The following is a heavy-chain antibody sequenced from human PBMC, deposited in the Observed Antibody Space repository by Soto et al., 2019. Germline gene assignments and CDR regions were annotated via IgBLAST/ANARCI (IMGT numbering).Heavy chain of an antibody. CDR1: GFTFSSYA. D-gene: IGHD3-22*01. Sequence: PGGSLRLSCAASGFTFSSYAMSWVRQAPGKGLEWVSAISGSGGSTYYADSVKGRFTISRDNSKNTLYLQMNSLRAEDTAVYYCAKVDTYYYDSSGWTFDYWGQGTLVTVSS. V-gene: IGHV3-23*01. CDR3: AKVDTYYYDSSGWTFDY. CDR2: ISGSGGST. J-gene: IGHJ4*02.